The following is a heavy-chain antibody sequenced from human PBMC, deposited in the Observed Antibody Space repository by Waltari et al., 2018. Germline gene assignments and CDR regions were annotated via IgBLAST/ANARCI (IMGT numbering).Heavy chain of an antibody. V-gene: IGHV3-7*01. CDR1: GFTFSDYW. CDR2: IKQDGSEE. D-gene: IGHD6-19*01. J-gene: IGHJ4*02. Sequence: VLLVESGGDLVQPGGSLRLSCAASGFTFSDYWMSWVRQAPGKGLGWVANIKQDGSEEYYVDSVKGRFIISRDNSKNSLFLQMNSLRAEDTAVYYCARGYSSGLLGYWGPGSLVTVSS. CDR3: ARGYSSGLLGY.